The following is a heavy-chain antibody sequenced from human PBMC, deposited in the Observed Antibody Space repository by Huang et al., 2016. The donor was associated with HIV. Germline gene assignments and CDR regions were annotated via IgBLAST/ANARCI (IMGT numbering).Heavy chain of an antibody. V-gene: IGHV1-46*01. J-gene: IGHJ4*02. D-gene: IGHD3-10*01. CDR2: LNPRGAST. CDR1: GYTFTTYH. Sequence: QVQLVQSGAEVKKPGASVKISCKASGYTFTTYHMHWVRQAPGQGLEWVGKLNPRGASTRYAQTFQGRVTMTSDTSTSTVYMGLSSLTPEDTAVYYCARALLLFGLGSPLDFWGQGSLVTVSS. CDR3: ARALLLFGLGSPLDF.